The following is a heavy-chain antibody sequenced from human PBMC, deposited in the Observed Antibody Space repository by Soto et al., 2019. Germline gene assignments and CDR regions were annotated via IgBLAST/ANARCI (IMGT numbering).Heavy chain of an antibody. J-gene: IGHJ5*02. CDR1: GFSVQPYY. V-gene: IGHV4-4*07. CDR2: IFVGGIT. D-gene: IGHD3-10*01. Sequence: PSETLSLTGDFSGFSVQPYYYNWIRQPAGKGLEWIGRIFVGGITDYNPSLKSRVTMSIDTSKNQFSLELTSVTAADTAIYFCARGSFYPPAGNLGGLFEPWGQGSLVTVSS. CDR3: ARGSFYPPAGNLGGLFEP.